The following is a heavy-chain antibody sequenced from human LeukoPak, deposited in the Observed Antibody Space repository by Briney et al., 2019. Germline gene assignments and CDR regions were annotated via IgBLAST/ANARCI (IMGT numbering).Heavy chain of an antibody. CDR2: ISAYNGNT. Sequence: GASVEVSCKASGYSFSSSGISWVRQAPGQGLEWMGWISAYNGNTNHAQKLQGRVTMTTDTSTSTAYMELRSLRSDDTAVYYCVRDPTAAASTDDWFDPWGQGTLVTVSS. CDR1: GYSFSSSG. CDR3: VRDPTAAASTDDWFDP. J-gene: IGHJ5*02. V-gene: IGHV1-18*01. D-gene: IGHD6-13*01.